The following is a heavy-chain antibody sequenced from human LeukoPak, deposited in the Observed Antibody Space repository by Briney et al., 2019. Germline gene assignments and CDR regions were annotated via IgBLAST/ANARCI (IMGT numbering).Heavy chain of an antibody. V-gene: IGHV3-11*01. CDR1: GFTYSHYH. Sequence: PGVSVRLSCGACGFTYSHYHMIWIRQARGKALEWLSYISSSGSTIYYAHSVKCRVTISRDNAKNSLYLQMNSLRAEDTAVYYCARDRGDQVVPAALDYWGQGTLVTVSS. CDR2: ISSSGSTI. CDR3: ARDRGDQVVPAALDY. J-gene: IGHJ4*02. D-gene: IGHD2-2*01.